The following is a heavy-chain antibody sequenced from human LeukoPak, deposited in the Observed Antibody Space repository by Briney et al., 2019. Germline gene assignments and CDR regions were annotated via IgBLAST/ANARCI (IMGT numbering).Heavy chain of an antibody. J-gene: IGHJ4*02. V-gene: IGHV3-30*02. Sequence: PGGSLRLSCAASGFTFSSYGIYWVRQAPGKGLEWVAFIRHDGSIKNYADSVKGRSTISRDNSKNTLYLQMNSLRAEDTAVYYCAKDSLADIDYWGQGTMVTVSS. D-gene: IGHD3-16*01. CDR3: AKDSLADIDY. CDR2: IRHDGSIK. CDR1: GFTFSSYG.